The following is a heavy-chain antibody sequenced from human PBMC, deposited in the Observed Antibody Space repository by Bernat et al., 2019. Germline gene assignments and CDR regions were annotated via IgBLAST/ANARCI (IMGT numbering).Heavy chain of an antibody. Sequence: EVQLVESGGGLVQPGGSLRLSCAASGFTFSSYPLSWVRQPPGKGLGWVSAISGSGGSTYYADSVKGRFTISRDNSKNTLYLQMNSLRAEDTAVYYCAKGDGEWAPIDYWGQGTLVTVSS. J-gene: IGHJ4*02. V-gene: IGHV3-23*04. CDR2: ISGSGGST. D-gene: IGHD1-26*01. CDR3: AKGDGEWAPIDY. CDR1: GFTFSSYP.